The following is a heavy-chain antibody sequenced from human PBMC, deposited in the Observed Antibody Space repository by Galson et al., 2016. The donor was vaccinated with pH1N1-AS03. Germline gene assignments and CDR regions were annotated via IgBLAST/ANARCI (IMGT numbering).Heavy chain of an antibody. CDR3: ARGKWFGELAYYYYYGMDV. V-gene: IGHV1-69*06. D-gene: IGHD3-10*01. CDR1: GGTFGNFV. Sequence: SVKVSCKAAGGTFGNFVFTWVRQAPGQGLEWIGGIIPFFSSANYTQKLQDRVEITVDKSTRTVDMELRRLRYEDTAVYYCARGKWFGELAYYYYYGMDVWGQGTTVTVSS. J-gene: IGHJ6*02. CDR2: IIPFFSSA.